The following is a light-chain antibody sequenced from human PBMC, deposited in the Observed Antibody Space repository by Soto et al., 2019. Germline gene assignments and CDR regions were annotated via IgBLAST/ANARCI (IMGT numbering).Light chain of an antibody. CDR2: GAS. Sequence: EIVMTQSPATLSVSPGERVTLSCRASQSVSSSLAWYQQKPGQAPRLLIYGASTRATGIPARFSGSGSGTEFTLTISSLQSEDFAVYYCQQYNNWPPYTFGQGTKLEIK. CDR1: QSVSSS. J-gene: IGKJ2*01. CDR3: QQYNNWPPYT. V-gene: IGKV3-15*01.